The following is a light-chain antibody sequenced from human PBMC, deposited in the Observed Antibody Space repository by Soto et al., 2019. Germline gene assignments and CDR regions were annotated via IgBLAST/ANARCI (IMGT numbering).Light chain of an antibody. Sequence: EIVLTQSPGTLSLSPGERATLSCRASQTISSSFLAWYQQKPGQAPRLLIYRASRRAPGIPDRFSGSGSWTDFTLPISRLEPEDFAVYYCHQFGSSPLDTFGPGTKVEIK. CDR1: QTISSSF. CDR2: RAS. V-gene: IGKV3-20*01. J-gene: IGKJ3*01. CDR3: HQFGSSPLDT.